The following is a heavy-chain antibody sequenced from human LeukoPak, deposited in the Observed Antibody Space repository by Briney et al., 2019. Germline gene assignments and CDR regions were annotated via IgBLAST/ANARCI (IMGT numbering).Heavy chain of an antibody. CDR2: INWNGAGT. D-gene: IGHD1-14*01. CDR1: GFSFGDYD. J-gene: IGHJ6*02. Sequence: GGSLRLSCAASGFSFGDYDMSWVRQAPGKGLEWVSGINWNGAGTGYADSVKGRFTISRDNAKNSLYLQMNSLRAEDTAVYYCARDVTNSYYYGMDVWGQGTTVTVSS. CDR3: ARDVTNSYYYGMDV. V-gene: IGHV3-20*04.